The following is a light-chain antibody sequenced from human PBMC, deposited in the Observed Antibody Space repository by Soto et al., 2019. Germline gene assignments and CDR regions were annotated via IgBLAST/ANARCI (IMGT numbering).Light chain of an antibody. CDR3: SSYTSSSILYV. CDR1: SSDVGGYNY. Sequence: QSALTQPASVSGSPGQSITISCTGTSSDVGGYNYVSWYQQHPGKAPKLMIYDVSNRPSGVSNPFSGSKSGNTASLTISGLQAEDEADYYCSSYTSSSILYVFGTGTKLTVL. V-gene: IGLV2-14*01. CDR2: DVS. J-gene: IGLJ1*01.